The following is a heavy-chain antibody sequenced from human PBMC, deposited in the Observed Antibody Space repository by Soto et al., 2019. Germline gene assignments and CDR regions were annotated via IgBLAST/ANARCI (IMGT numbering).Heavy chain of an antibody. D-gene: IGHD2-8*01. V-gene: IGHV1-3*04. J-gene: IGHJ3*02. CDR2: INTDNGNT. Sequence: QVQLVQSGAEVKQPGASVKVSCKSSGYTFTHYAMHWVRQAPGQGLEWLGWINTDNGNTAFSQKFQGRVSITMDTSASTAYVDLSSLIPEDTAVYYCARQGDSRILRDTFDIWGQGTLVTVAS. CDR3: ARQGDSRILRDTFDI. CDR1: GYTFTHYA.